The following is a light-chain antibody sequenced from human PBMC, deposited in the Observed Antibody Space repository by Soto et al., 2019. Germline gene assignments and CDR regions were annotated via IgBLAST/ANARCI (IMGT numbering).Light chain of an antibody. CDR2: DVS. CDR3: SSYTSSSTLVV. Sequence: QSALTQPASVSGSPGQSITISCTGTSSDVGGYKYVFWYQQHPGKAPKLMIYDVSNRPSGVSNRFSGSKSGNTASLTISVLQAEDEADYYCSSYTSSSTLVVFGTGTKVTVL. CDR1: SSDVGGYKY. J-gene: IGLJ1*01. V-gene: IGLV2-14*01.